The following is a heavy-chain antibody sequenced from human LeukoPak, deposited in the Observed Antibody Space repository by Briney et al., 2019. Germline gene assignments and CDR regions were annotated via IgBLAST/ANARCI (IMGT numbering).Heavy chain of an antibody. CDR3: ARRYLEYSSSSYNY. Sequence: SETLSLTCTVSGGSISSSYWSWIRQTPGRGLEWIGYIYDSGSTNYNPSLKSRVTILVDTSKNQFSLKLSSVTAADTAVYYCARRYLEYSSSSYNYWGPGTLVTVSS. CDR2: IYDSGST. J-gene: IGHJ4*02. D-gene: IGHD6-6*01. V-gene: IGHV4-59*12. CDR1: GGSISSSY.